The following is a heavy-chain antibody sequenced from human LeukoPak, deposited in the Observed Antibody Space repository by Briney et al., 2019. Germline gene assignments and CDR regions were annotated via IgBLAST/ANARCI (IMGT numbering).Heavy chain of an antibody. J-gene: IGHJ4*02. CDR1: GFTVSSNY. V-gene: IGHV3-53*01. Sequence: GGSLRLSCAASGFTVSSNYMSWVRQAPGKGLEWVSLIYSGGITYYADSVKGRFTISRDNSKNTLYLQMNSLRAEDTAVYYCARVWSRIVGATTSSEYWGQGTLVTVSS. CDR2: IYSGGIT. D-gene: IGHD1-26*01. CDR3: ARVWSRIVGATTSSEY.